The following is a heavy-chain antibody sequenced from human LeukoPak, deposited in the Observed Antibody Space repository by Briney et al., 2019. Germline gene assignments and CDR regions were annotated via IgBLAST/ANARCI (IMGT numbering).Heavy chain of an antibody. Sequence: SGGSLRLSCAASGFTFSSYGMHWVRQAPGKGLEWVAVISYDGSNKYYADSVKGRFTISRDNSKNTLYLQMNSLRAEDTAVYYCAKIPTNDGFDQGTWGQGTLVTVSS. J-gene: IGHJ5*02. CDR2: ISYDGSNK. D-gene: IGHD5-24*01. V-gene: IGHV3-30*18. CDR3: AKIPTNDGFDQGT. CDR1: GFTFSSYG.